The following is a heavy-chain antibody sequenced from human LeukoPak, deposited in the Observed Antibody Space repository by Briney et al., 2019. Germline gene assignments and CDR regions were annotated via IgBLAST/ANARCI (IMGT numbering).Heavy chain of an antibody. Sequence: GGSLRLSCAASGFTFSSYSMNWVRQAPGKGLEWVSFISSSSSYIYYADSMKGRFTISRDNAKNSLYLQMNSLRADDTAVYYCAMKAVPRPRLYDAFDFWGQGTVVTVSP. CDR1: GFTFSSYS. J-gene: IGHJ3*01. CDR2: ISSSSSYI. D-gene: IGHD2-2*02. CDR3: AMKAVPRPRLYDAFDF. V-gene: IGHV3-21*04.